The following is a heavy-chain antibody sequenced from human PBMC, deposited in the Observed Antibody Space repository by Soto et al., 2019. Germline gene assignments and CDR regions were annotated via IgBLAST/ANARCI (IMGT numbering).Heavy chain of an antibody. J-gene: IGHJ3*01. Sequence: QVQLVQSGAEVKNPGASVKVSCQASNYLFGAFGISWVRQAPGQGLEWMGWITPYNGNTHYAEKFQDRVTMTADKSTTTAYMQVRRLPSDVTAVYFCARISARRNDFDVWGQGTVVTVSS. CDR1: NYLFGAFG. V-gene: IGHV1-18*01. CDR3: ARISARRNDFDV. CDR2: ITPYNGNT.